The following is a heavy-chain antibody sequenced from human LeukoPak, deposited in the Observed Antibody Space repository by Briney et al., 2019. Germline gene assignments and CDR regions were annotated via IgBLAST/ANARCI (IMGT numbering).Heavy chain of an antibody. J-gene: IGHJ4*02. CDR2: ISGSGGST. D-gene: IGHD1-26*01. CDR3: AKGLAGSKSTSPSYYFDY. Sequence: GGSLRLSCAASGFTFSSYAMSWVRQAPGKGLEWGSAISGSGGSTYYADSVKGRFTISRDNSKNTLYLQMNSLRAEDTAVYYSAKGLAGSKSTSPSYYFDYWGQGTLVTVSS. CDR1: GFTFSSYA. V-gene: IGHV3-23*01.